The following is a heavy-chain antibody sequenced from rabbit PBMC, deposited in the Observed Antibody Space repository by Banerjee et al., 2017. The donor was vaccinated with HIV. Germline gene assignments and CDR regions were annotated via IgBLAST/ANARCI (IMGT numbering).Heavy chain of an antibody. CDR2: IRTGSSGST. D-gene: IGHD6-1*01. CDR3: ARGYYTYGYTTYGYDPDL. J-gene: IGHJ6*01. Sequence: QEQLEESGGDLVKPEGSLTLTCTASGLDFSSYWICWVRQAPGKGLEWIACIRTGSSGSTYYASWAKGRFTISKTSSTTVTLQMTSLTAADTATYFCARGYYTYGYTTYGYDPDLWGQGTLVTVS. V-gene: IGHV1S45*01. CDR1: GLDFSSYW.